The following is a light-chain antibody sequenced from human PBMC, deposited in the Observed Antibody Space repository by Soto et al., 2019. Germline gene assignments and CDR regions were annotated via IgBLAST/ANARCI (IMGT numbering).Light chain of an antibody. V-gene: IGKV3-15*01. CDR1: QSVNSN. Sequence: QSPATLSVSPGERATLSCRASQSVNSNLAWYQQKPGQAPRLLIYGASTRATGIPARFSGSGSGTEFTLTISSLQSEDFAVYYCQQYNDWPPYTFGQGTKVDIK. CDR3: QQYNDWPPYT. CDR2: GAS. J-gene: IGKJ2*01.